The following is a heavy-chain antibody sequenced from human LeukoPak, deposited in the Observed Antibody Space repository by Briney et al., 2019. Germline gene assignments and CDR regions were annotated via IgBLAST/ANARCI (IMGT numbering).Heavy chain of an antibody. CDR1: GFTFSSYG. Sequence: GGSLILSCAASGFTFSSYGMHWVRQAPAKGLEWVAVIWYDGSNIFYADSVKGRFTISRDNSKNTVYLQMNSLRAEDTAVYYCVRDPYEAYWGQGTLVTVSS. V-gene: IGHV3-33*01. J-gene: IGHJ4*02. CDR2: IWYDGSNI. D-gene: IGHD5-12*01. CDR3: VRDPYEAY.